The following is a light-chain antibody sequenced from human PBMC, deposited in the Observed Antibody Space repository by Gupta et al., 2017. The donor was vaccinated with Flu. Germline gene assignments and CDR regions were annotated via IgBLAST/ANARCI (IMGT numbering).Light chain of an antibody. J-gene: IGKJ4*01. Sequence: QNVRNNLLAWYQQKPGQAPRLLMHGVSTRATGIPARFSGSGSGTEFTLTISSLQSEDFAVYYCQHYSDWPLTFGGGTKVVIK. CDR2: GVS. CDR1: QNVRNN. CDR3: QHYSDWPLT. V-gene: IGKV3-15*01.